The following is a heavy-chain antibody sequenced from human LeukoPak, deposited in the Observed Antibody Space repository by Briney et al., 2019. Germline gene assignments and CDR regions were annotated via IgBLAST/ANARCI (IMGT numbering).Heavy chain of an antibody. D-gene: IGHD3-22*01. V-gene: IGHV1-8*02. J-gene: IGHJ4*02. CDR2: MNPNSGNT. CDR3: ARGRGYKMYYDSSGYWYYFDY. CDR1: GYTFTSYD. Sequence: GASVKVSCKASGYTFTSYDINWVRQATGQGLEWMGWMNPNSGNTGYAQKFQGRVTMTRNTSISTAYMELSSLRSEDTAVYYCARGRGYKMYYDSSGYWYYFDYWGQGTLVTVSS.